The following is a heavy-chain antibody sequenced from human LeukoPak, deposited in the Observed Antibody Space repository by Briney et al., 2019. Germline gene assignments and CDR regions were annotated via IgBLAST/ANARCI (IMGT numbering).Heavy chain of an antibody. CDR3: TRYDSARFDP. J-gene: IGHJ5*02. V-gene: IGHV3-30*03. CDR1: GFTFGGYG. D-gene: IGHD3-3*01. Sequence: PGPSLRLSCAGSGFTFGGYGVHWVRRAPGKGMEWVAGIAYDGSKKHYEDSVKGRFTISRDNSRNTVDLQMNSLGDDDTAVYHCTRYDSARFDPWGQGTAVTVSS. CDR2: IAYDGSKK.